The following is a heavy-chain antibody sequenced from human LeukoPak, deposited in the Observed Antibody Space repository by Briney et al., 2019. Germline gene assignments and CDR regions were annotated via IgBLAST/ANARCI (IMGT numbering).Heavy chain of an antibody. Sequence: GGSLRLSCAASGFTFSSYAMSWVRQAPGKGLEWVSAISGSGGSTYYADSVKGRFTISRDNSKNTLCLQMNSLRAEDTAVYYCAKGAFGDIYHQRYYFDYWGQGTLVTVSS. J-gene: IGHJ4*02. V-gene: IGHV3-23*01. CDR2: ISGSGGST. D-gene: IGHD3-9*01. CDR1: GFTFSSYA. CDR3: AKGAFGDIYHQRYYFDY.